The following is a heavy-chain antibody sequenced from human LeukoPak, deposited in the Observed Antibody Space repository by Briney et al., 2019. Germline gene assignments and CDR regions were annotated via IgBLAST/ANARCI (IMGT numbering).Heavy chain of an antibody. Sequence: GSSVKVSCKASGYTFTSYDINWVRQATGQGLEWMGWMNPNSGNTGYAQKFQGRVTMTRNTSISTAYMELSSLRSEDTAVYYCAREGWDGYNYRNNAQGFDYWGQGTLVTVSS. J-gene: IGHJ4*02. D-gene: IGHD5-24*01. CDR1: GYTFTSYD. CDR2: MNPNSGNT. CDR3: AREGWDGYNYRNNAQGFDY. V-gene: IGHV1-8*01.